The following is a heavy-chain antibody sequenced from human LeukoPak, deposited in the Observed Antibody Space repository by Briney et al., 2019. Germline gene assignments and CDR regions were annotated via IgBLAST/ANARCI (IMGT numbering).Heavy chain of an antibody. CDR2: IYDSGTT. V-gene: IGHV4-59*01. CDR3: AGRYGSRLDF. J-gene: IGHJ4*02. CDR1: GVSISSYY. D-gene: IGHD1-14*01. Sequence: SETLSLTCTVSGVSISSYYWSWIRQTPGKGLERMGYIYDSGTTNHNPSLKSRVTISVDTSKNQFSLKLSSVTAADTAVYYCAGRYGSRLDFWGQGTLVTVSS.